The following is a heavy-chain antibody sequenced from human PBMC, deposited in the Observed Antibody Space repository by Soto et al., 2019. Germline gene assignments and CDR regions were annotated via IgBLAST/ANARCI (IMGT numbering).Heavy chain of an antibody. J-gene: IGHJ4*02. D-gene: IGHD6-6*01. CDR3: AARMTLVR. CDR1: ESTFTTYW. Sequence: TGESLKISCQGSESTFTTYWINWVRQVPGKGLEWMGRIDPDDSQTNYSPSFRGHVTISVDKSVSTAYLQWDSLRTSDTAFYYCAARMTLVRWGQGTLVTVSS. V-gene: IGHV5-10-1*01. CDR2: IDPDDSQT.